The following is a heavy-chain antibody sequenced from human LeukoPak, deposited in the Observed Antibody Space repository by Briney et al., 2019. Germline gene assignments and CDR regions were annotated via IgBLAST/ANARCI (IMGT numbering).Heavy chain of an antibody. V-gene: IGHV6-1*01. Sequence: SQTLSLTCAISGCSVSSNRASWTWIRQSPSRGLEWLGGTYYRSKWYNDYAVSLKGRISISPDTSKNQFSLQLNSVTPEDTAVYYCSRSDGASDFDYWGQGTLVTVSS. CDR3: SRSDGASDFDY. J-gene: IGHJ4*02. CDR1: GCSVSSNRAS. D-gene: IGHD5-24*01. CDR2: TYYRSKWYN.